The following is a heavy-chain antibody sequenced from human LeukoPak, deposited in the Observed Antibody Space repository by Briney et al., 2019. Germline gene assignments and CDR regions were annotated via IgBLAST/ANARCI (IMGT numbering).Heavy chain of an antibody. Sequence: PGGSLRLSCAASGFTFSSYVMNWVRQAPGKGLEWVSGISDSGGGTYYADSMKGRFTISRDNSKNTLYLQMNSLRAEDTAVYYCAKLPGRAADYWGQGTLVTVSS. J-gene: IGHJ4*02. CDR3: AKLPGRAADY. CDR1: GFTFSSYV. V-gene: IGHV3-23*01. CDR2: ISDSGGGT.